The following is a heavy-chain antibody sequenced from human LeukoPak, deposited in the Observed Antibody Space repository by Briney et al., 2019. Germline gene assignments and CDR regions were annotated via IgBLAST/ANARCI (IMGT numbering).Heavy chain of an antibody. CDR3: AREGYCSGGSSPDY. Sequence: SETLSLTCTDSGGSISSYYWSWIRQPAGKGLEWIGRIYTSGSTNYNPSLKSRVTMSVDTSKNQFSLKLSSVTAADTAVYYCAREGYCSGGSSPDYWGQGTLVTVFS. CDR1: GGSISSYY. J-gene: IGHJ4*02. V-gene: IGHV4-4*07. D-gene: IGHD2-15*01. CDR2: IYTSGST.